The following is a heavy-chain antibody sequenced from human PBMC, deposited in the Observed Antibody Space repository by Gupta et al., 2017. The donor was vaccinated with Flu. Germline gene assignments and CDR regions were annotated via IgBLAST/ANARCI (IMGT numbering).Heavy chain of an antibody. CDR3: ARDQGPVQVQLGKAYDAFDA. Sequence: YAMNWVRQAPGKGLEWVATIRNDGHNTWYADSVRGRFTSSRDDFENTLFLQATDLRAEDTAMYYCARDQGPVQVQLGKAYDAFDAGGQGTLVIVS. CDR1: YA. J-gene: IGHJ3*01. V-gene: IGHV3-33*01. CDR2: IRNDGHNT. D-gene: IGHD2-21*01.